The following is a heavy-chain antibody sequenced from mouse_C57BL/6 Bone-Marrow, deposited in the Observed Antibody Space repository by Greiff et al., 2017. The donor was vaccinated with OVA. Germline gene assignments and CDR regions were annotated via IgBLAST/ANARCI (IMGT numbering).Heavy chain of an antibody. CDR3: ARWHYYGSSSYYFDY. V-gene: IGHV1-64*01. Sequence: QVQLQQPGAELVKPGASVTLSCKASGYTFTSYWLHWVKQRPGQGLEWIGMIHPNSGSTNYNEKFKSKATLTVDKSSSTAYMQLSSLTSEDSAVYYCARWHYYGSSSYYFDYWGQGTTLTVSS. CDR2: IHPNSGST. CDR1: GYTFTSYW. D-gene: IGHD1-1*01. J-gene: IGHJ2*01.